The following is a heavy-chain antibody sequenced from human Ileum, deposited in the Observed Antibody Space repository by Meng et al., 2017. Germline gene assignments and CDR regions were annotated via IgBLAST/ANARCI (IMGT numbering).Heavy chain of an antibody. D-gene: IGHD3-9*01. J-gene: IGHJ4*02. CDR3: ARVRLGPPVLKYFDY. CDR2: IRNKVNSYYT. Sequence: GGSLRPSCTASGSTSSDLYMDWVRQVPGKGLEWVGRIRNKVNSYYTQYAASVKGRSTISREDSSNSLYVQMSSLKTDNTAIYYCARVRLGPPVLKYFDYWGQGTPVTVSS. CDR1: GSTSSDLY. V-gene: IGHV3-72*01.